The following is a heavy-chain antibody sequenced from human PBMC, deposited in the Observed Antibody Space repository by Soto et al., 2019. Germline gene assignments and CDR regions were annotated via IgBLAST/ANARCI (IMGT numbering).Heavy chain of an antibody. J-gene: IGHJ3*02. CDR1: GSSMSSSAYY. CDR2: VYYTGIT. D-gene: IGHD2-15*01. V-gene: IGHV4-39*01. Sequence: QMHLQQSGPGLVKPSETLSLTCTVAGSSMSSSAYYWGWIRQPPGKGLEWIGSVYYTGITDYKSSHESRVSISAETSKNQFSLRLTSLSAADTAIYFCARQGRPGYCTGGNCYPTFDIWGPGTMVTVSS. CDR3: ARQGRPGYCTGGNCYPTFDI.